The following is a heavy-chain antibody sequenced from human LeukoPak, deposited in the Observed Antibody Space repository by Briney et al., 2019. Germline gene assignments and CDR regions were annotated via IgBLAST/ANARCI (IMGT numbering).Heavy chain of an antibody. Sequence: SETLSLTCAVYGGSFSGYYWSWIRHPPGKGLEWIGEINHSGSTNYNPSLKSRVTISVDTSKNQFSLKLSSVTAADTAVYYCARGRLRFLSHSWFDPWGQGTLVTVSS. CDR3: ARGRLRFLSHSWFDP. V-gene: IGHV4-34*01. CDR1: GGSFSGYY. CDR2: INHSGST. J-gene: IGHJ5*02. D-gene: IGHD3-3*01.